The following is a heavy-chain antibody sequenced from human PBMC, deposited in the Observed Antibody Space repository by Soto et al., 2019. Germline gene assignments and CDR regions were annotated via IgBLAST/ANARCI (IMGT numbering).Heavy chain of an antibody. J-gene: IGHJ6*03. CDR1: GFTFSSYW. V-gene: IGHV3-7*01. CDR2: IKQDGSEK. CDR3: ARDQEYYYYYMDV. Sequence: LRLSCASSGFTFSSYWMSWVRQAPGKGLEWVANIKQDGSEKYYVDSVKGRFTISRDNAKNSLYLQMNSLRAEDTAVYYCARDQEYYYYYMDVWGKGTTVTVSS.